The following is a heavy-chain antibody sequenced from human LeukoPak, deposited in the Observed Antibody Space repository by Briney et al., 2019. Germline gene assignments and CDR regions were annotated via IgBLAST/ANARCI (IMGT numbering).Heavy chain of an antibody. CDR2: IYYSGCT. CDR3: ARHEESVGYFDY. CDR1: GGSISSYY. J-gene: IGHJ4*02. D-gene: IGHD2-15*01. Sequence: PSETLSLTCTVSGGSISSYYWSWIRQPPGKGLEWIGYIYYSGCTNYNPSLKSRVTISVDTSKNQFSLKLSSVTAADTAVYYCARHEESVGYFDYWGQGTLVTVSS. V-gene: IGHV4-59*08.